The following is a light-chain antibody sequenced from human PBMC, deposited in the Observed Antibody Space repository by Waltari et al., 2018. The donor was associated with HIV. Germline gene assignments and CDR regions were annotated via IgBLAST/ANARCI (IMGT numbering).Light chain of an antibody. CDR2: EVT. J-gene: IGLJ1*01. CDR3: SSYTSSSTLEV. CDR1: TSAGGGYQY. V-gene: IGLV2-14*01. Sequence: SALTQPASVSGSPGQSITISCTGTTSAGGGYQYVSWYQQYAGKAPKLIIYEVTNRPSGVSDRFSGTKSGNTASLIISGLQAEDEADYYCSSYTSSSTLEVFGTGTKVTVL.